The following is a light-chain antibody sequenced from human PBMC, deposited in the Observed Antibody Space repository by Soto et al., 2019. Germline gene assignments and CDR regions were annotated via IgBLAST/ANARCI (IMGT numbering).Light chain of an antibody. J-gene: IGKJ2*01. CDR2: GAS. Sequence: EIVLTQSPGTLSLSPVERATLSCRASQRVSSSYLAWYQQKPGQAPRLLIYGASSRATGIPDRFSGSGSGTDFTLTISRLEPEDFAVYYCQQYGSSSYTFGQGTKLEIK. CDR3: QQYGSSSYT. CDR1: QRVSSSY. V-gene: IGKV3-20*01.